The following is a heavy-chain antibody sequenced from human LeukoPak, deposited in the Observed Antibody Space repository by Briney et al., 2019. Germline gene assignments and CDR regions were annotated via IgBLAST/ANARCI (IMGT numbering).Heavy chain of an antibody. CDR1: GFTFSSYA. D-gene: IGHD1-1*01. Sequence: GGSLRLSCAASGFTFSSYAMSWVRQAPGKGLEWVSTLSGGAGSTYYAGSVKGRFTISRDNSKNTLYLQMNSLRAEDTAVYYCARENYNALDVWGQGTTVTVSS. V-gene: IGHV3-23*01. CDR2: LSGGAGST. CDR3: ARENYNALDV. J-gene: IGHJ6*02.